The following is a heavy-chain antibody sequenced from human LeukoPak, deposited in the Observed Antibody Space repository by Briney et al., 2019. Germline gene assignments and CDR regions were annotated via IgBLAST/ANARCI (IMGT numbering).Heavy chain of an antibody. CDR2: IHHSGGT. V-gene: IGHV4-59*01. D-gene: IGHD2-15*01. CDR3: ARGYCSGGSCPIYYYYMDV. CDR1: GGSISSFY. Sequence: PSETLSLTCTVSGGSISSFYWSWIRQPPGKGLEYIGYIHHSGGTRYNPSLKSRVTISVDTSKNQFSLKLSSVTAADTAVYYCARGYCSGGSCPIYYYYMDVWGKGTTVTVSS. J-gene: IGHJ6*03.